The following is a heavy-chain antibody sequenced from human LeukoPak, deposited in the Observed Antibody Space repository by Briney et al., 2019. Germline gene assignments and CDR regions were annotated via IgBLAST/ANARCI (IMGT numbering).Heavy chain of an antibody. CDR3: AAHRYSGIYPYYFDY. Sequence: GGSLRLSCATSGFTFTNYAMSWVRQAPGKGLEWVSVIRGDGSSTYYADSMKGRFTISRDNSKNTLYLQMNSLRAEDTAVYYCAAHRYSGIYPYYFDYWGQGALVAVSS. CDR2: IRGDGSST. CDR1: GFTFTNYA. V-gene: IGHV3-23*01. J-gene: IGHJ4*02. D-gene: IGHD1-26*01.